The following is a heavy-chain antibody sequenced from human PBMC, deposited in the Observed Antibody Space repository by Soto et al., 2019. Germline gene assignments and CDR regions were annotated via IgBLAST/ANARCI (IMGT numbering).Heavy chain of an antibody. CDR3: ARVLVVPAAMAYYYYYGMDD. CDR2: IIPIFGTA. D-gene: IGHD2-2*01. Sequence: SVKVSCKASGGTFSSYAISWVRQAPGQGLEWMGGIIPIFGTANYAQKFQGRVTITADESTSTAYMELSSLRSEDTAVYYCARVLVVPAAMAYYYYYGMDDWGQGTTVTVSS. V-gene: IGHV1-69*13. J-gene: IGHJ6*02. CDR1: GGTFSSYA.